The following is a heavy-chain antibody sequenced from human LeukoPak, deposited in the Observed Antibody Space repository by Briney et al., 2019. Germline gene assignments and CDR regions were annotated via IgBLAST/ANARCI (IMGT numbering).Heavy chain of an antibody. Sequence: PGGSLRLSCAASRFIFSNYAMSWVRQTPGKGLEWLSTITGTGDSAYYADSVKGRFTISRDNSRNTLDLQMNSLRAEDTAVYYCARERTQILWDWGRSYYYYYMDVWGKGTTVTISS. D-gene: IGHD3/OR15-3a*01. V-gene: IGHV3-23*01. CDR2: ITGTGDSA. CDR1: RFIFSNYA. J-gene: IGHJ6*03. CDR3: ARERTQILWDWGRSYYYYYMDV.